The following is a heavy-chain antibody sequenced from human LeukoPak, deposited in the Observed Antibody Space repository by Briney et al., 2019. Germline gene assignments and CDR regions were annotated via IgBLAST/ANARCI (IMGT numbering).Heavy chain of an antibody. D-gene: IGHD3-22*01. J-gene: IGHJ4*02. CDR2: ISWNSGSI. CDR1: GFTFDDYV. CDR3: AKALGPYYYDSSGYLDY. V-gene: IGHV3-9*03. Sequence: GGSLRLSCAASGFTFDDYVMHRVRQAPGKGLEWLSGISWNSGSIGYADSVKGRFTISRDNAKNSLYLQMNSLRAEDMALYYCAKALGPYYYDSSGYLDYWGQGTLVTVSS.